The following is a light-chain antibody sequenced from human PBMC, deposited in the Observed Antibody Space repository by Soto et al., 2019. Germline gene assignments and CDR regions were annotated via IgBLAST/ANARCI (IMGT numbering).Light chain of an antibody. CDR1: SSNIGNDY. CDR2: KNN. CDR3: VGWDDSLNGYV. V-gene: IGLV1-47*01. J-gene: IGLJ1*01. Sequence: QLVLTQPPSASGTPGQRVTISCSGSSSNIGNDYVCWYQQLPGTAPKLLIYKNNQRPSGVPDRFSGSKSGTSASLAISGLRSEDEADYYCVGWDDSLNGYVFGTGTKLTVL.